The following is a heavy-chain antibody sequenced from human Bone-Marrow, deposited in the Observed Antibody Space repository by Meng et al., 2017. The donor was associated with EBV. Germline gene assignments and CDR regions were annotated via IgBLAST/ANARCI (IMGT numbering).Heavy chain of an antibody. V-gene: IGHV1-69*01. CDR2: LIPKTGVT. Sequence: QGQLVQSGAGVKKPGSSVKVPCKTSGVTFSSYAMSWVRQAPGQGLEWMGGLIPKTGVTYFARKVQGRFTITTDESTSTHYMDLTSLRSDDTAVYYCASESGRGFTPDYWGRGTLVTVSS. CDR3: ASESGRGFTPDY. D-gene: IGHD3-10*01. CDR1: GVTFSSYA. J-gene: IGHJ4*02.